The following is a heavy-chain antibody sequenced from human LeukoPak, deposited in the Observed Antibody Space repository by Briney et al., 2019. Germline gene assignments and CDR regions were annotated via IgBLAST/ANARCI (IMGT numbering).Heavy chain of an antibody. V-gene: IGHV4-59*01. J-gene: IGHJ4*02. CDR2: IYYSGST. Sequence: SETLSLTCTVSGGSISSYYRSWIRQPPGKGLEWIGYIYYSGSTNYNPSLKSRVTMSVDTSKNQFSLNLSSVTAADTAVYYCARGPYSSRYDYWGQGTVVTVSS. D-gene: IGHD6-13*01. CDR1: GGSISSYY. CDR3: ARGPYSSRYDY.